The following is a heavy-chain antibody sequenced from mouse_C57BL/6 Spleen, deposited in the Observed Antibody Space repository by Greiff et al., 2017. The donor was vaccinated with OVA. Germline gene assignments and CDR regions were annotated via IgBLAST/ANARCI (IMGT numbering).Heavy chain of an antibody. CDR3: ATSPYGSSLVNNYYYAMDY. CDR1: GYAFSSSW. D-gene: IGHD1-1*01. Sequence: QVQLKQSGPELVKPGASVKISCKASGYAFSSSWMNWVKQRPGKGLEWIGRIYPGDGDTNYNGKFKGKATLTADKSSSTAYMQLSSLTSEDSAVYCCATSPYGSSLVNNYYYAMDYWGQGTSVTVSS. J-gene: IGHJ4*01. V-gene: IGHV1-82*01. CDR2: IYPGDGDT.